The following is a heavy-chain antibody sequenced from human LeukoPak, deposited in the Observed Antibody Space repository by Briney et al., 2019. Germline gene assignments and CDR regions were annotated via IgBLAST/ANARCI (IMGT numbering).Heavy chain of an antibody. D-gene: IGHD5-24*01. Sequence: SETLSLTCTVSGGSISSYYWSWIRQPPGKGLEWIGYIYYSGSTNYNPSLKSRVTISVDTSKNQFSLKLSSVTAADTAVYYCARGGRWLQLLYYFDYWGQGTLVTVSS. V-gene: IGHV4-59*01. CDR3: ARGGRWLQLLYYFDY. CDR1: GGSISSYY. J-gene: IGHJ4*02. CDR2: IYYSGST.